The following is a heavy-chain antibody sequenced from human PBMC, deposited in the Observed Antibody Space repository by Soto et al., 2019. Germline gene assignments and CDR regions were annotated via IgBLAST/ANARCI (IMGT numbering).Heavy chain of an antibody. CDR3: ARGPDASVPAAMFWRNWFDP. CDR1: GFTFSSYG. D-gene: IGHD2-2*01. V-gene: IGHV3-30*03. CDR2: ISYDGSNK. J-gene: IGHJ5*02. Sequence: GGSLRLSCAASGFTFSSYGMHWVRQAPGKGLEWVAVISYDGSNKYYADSVKGRFTISRDNSKNTLYLQMNSLRAEDTAVYYCARGPDASVPAAMFWRNWFDPWGQGTLVXV.